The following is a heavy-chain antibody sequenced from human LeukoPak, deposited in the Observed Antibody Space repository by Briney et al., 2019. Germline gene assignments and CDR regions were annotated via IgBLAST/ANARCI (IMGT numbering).Heavy chain of an antibody. Sequence: PSETLSLSCSVSGASVNDYFWSWIRQPPGRGLEWIGHVYSGGTTEYSPSLKGRVTISLDASNNKVSLSLTSSTAADTAVYYCAREIVLMMSDVASPYYMDVWGSGTTVTVAS. V-gene: IGHV4-59*02. CDR1: GASVNDYF. J-gene: IGHJ6*03. CDR3: AREIVLMMSDVASPYYMDV. D-gene: IGHD3-16*01. CDR2: VYSGGTT.